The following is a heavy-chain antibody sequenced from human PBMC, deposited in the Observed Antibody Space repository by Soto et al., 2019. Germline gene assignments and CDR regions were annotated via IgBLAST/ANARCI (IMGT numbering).Heavy chain of an antibody. CDR1: GYTFTGYY. D-gene: IGHD6-13*01. Sequence: ASVKVSCTASGYTFTGYYMHWVRQAPGQGLEWMGWINPNSGGTNYAQKFQGRVTMTRDTSISTAYMELSRLRSDDTAVYYCAREGSSWYYYYGMDVWGQGTTVTVSS. CDR2: INPNSGGT. V-gene: IGHV1-2*02. CDR3: AREGSSWYYYYGMDV. J-gene: IGHJ6*02.